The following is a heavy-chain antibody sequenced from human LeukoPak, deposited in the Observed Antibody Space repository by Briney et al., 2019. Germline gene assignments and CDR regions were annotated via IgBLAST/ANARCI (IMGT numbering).Heavy chain of an antibody. V-gene: IGHV3-43D*03. J-gene: IGHJ6*03. CDR2: ISWDGGST. CDR3: AKDGKNYYYYYYMDV. Sequence: GGSLRLSCAASGFTFDDYAMHWVRQAPGKGLEWVSLISWDGGSTYYADSVKGRFTISRNNSKNSLYLQMNSLRAEDTALYYCAKDGKNYYYYYYMDVWGKGTTVAVSS. CDR1: GFTFDDYA.